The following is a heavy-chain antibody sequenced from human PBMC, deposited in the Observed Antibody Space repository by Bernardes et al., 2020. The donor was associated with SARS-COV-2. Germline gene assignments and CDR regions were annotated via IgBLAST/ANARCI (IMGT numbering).Heavy chain of an antibody. D-gene: IGHD1-20*01. J-gene: IGHJ4*02. CDR2: SSTYNGKK. Sequence: ASVEVSCKTSGYSFTTYGISWVRQAPGQGLEWLGWSSTYNGKKYYAQNLQGRVTMTTDPSASTAYMELRNLRSDDTAVYYCARENSEWYKYFDYWGQGTLVTVSS. V-gene: IGHV1-18*01. CDR3: ARENSEWYKYFDY. CDR1: GYSFTTYG.